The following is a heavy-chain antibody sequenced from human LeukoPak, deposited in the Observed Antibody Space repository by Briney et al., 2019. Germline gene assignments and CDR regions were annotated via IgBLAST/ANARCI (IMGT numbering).Heavy chain of an antibody. J-gene: IGHJ6*02. CDR2: INPNSGGT. V-gene: IGHV1-2*02. CDR1: GYTFTGYY. D-gene: IGHD5-12*01. CDR3: ARDLGYSGYDYRSGMDV. Sequence: GASVKVSCKASGYTFTGYYMHWVRQAPGQGLEWMGWINPNSGGTNYAQKFQGRVTMTRDTSISTAYMELSGLRSDDTAVYYCARDLGYSGYDYRSGMDVWGQGTTVTVSS.